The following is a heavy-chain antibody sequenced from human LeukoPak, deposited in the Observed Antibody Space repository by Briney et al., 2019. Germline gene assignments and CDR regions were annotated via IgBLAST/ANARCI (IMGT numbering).Heavy chain of an antibody. CDR1: GGSMSSSNYY. J-gene: IGHJ4*02. Sequence: SETLSLTCTVSGGSMSSSNYYWGWIRQPPGRGLEWIASIHYSGSTYYNPSLKTRVTISVDTSKNQFSLKLSSVAAAVYAVYNCGRRGLDTTPFIDYWGQGTLVTVSS. V-gene: IGHV4-39*01. CDR2: IHYSGST. D-gene: IGHD4-17*01. CDR3: GRRGLDTTPFIDY.